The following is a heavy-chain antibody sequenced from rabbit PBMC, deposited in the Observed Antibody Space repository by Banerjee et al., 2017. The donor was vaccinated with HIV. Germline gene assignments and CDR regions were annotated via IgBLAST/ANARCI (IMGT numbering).Heavy chain of an antibody. D-gene: IGHD6-1*01. V-gene: IGHV1S45*01. CDR3: ARGGAGYAGYGYAPAFDP. J-gene: IGHJ2*01. Sequence: QEHLEESGGDLVKPEGSLTLTCTASGFSFNNNYMMCWVRQAPGKGLEWIACINSNTGNTVYASWAKGPFTISRSTSLNTVTLQMTSLTAADTATYFCARGGAGYAGYGYAPAFDPWGPGTLVTVS. CDR1: GFSFNNNYM. CDR2: INSNTGNT.